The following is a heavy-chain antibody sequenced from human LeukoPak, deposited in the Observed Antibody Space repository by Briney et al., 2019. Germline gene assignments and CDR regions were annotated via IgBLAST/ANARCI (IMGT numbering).Heavy chain of an antibody. Sequence: GASVKVSCKTSGYTFTGYYMHWVRQAPGQGLEWMGWINPNSGGTNYAQKFQGRVTMTRDTSISTAYMELSRLRSDDTAVYYCARERAMTGYYPYWGQGTLVTVSS. CDR2: INPNSGGT. V-gene: IGHV1-2*02. CDR3: ARERAMTGYYPY. CDR1: GYTFTGYY. D-gene: IGHD3-9*01. J-gene: IGHJ4*02.